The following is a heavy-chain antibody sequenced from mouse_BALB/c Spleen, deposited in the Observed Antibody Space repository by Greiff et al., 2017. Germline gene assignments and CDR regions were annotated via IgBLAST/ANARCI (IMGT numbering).Heavy chain of an antibody. V-gene: IGHV1-9*01. D-gene: IGHD2-4*01. CDR3: ARSEDYGRFAY. J-gene: IGHJ3*01. CDR2: ILPGSGST. CDR1: GYTFSSYW. Sequence: QVQLKESGAELMKPGASVKISCKATGYTFSSYWIEWVKQRPGHGLEWIGEILPGSGSTNYNEKFKGKATFTADTSSNTAYMQLSSLTSEDSAVYYCARSEDYGRFAYWGQGTLVTVSA.